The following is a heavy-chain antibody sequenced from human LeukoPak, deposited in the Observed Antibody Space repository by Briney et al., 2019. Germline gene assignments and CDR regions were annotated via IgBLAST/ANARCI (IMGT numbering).Heavy chain of an antibody. Sequence: WGSLRLSCAASGFTFSSYGMHWVRQAPGKGLEWVAVISYDGSNKYNEDSVKGRFTISRDNSKNTLYLQMNSLRAEDTAVYYCANLATVTTRGVFDIWGQGTMVTVSS. CDR1: GFTFSSYG. CDR2: ISYDGSNK. CDR3: ANLATVTTRGVFDI. J-gene: IGHJ3*02. V-gene: IGHV3-30*18. D-gene: IGHD4-17*01.